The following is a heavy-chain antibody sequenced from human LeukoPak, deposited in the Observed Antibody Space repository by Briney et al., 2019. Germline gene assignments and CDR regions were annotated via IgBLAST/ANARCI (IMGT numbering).Heavy chain of an antibody. Sequence: SETLSLTCTVSGASISSHYWSWIRQPPGEGLEWIGYISYTGSTNNNPSLKSRVTISVDTSKNQFSLKLSSVTAADTAVYYCARALGTSYGSSGYRYYYYYMDVWGKGTTVTVSS. CDR3: ARALGTSYGSSGYRYYYYYMDV. V-gene: IGHV4-59*11. D-gene: IGHD3-22*01. CDR1: GASISSHY. J-gene: IGHJ6*03. CDR2: ISYTGST.